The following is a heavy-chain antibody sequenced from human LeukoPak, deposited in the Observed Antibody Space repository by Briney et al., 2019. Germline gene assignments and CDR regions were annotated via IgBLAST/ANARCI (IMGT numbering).Heavy chain of an antibody. D-gene: IGHD2-15*01. V-gene: IGHV3-48*03. Sequence: PGGSLRLSCAASGFTFSSYEMNWVRQAPGKGLEWVSYISSSGSTIYYADSVKGRFTISRDNSKSTLYLQMNNLRAEDAAVYYCARRCGSGGSCHSFDYWGQGTLVTVSS. J-gene: IGHJ4*02. CDR2: ISSSGSTI. CDR3: ARRCGSGGSCHSFDY. CDR1: GFTFSSYE.